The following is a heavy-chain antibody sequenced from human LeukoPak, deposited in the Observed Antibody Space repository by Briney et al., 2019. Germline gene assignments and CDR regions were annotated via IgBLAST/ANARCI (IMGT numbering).Heavy chain of an antibody. V-gene: IGHV3-23*01. CDR1: GFTFISYA. CDR3: AKDGVWSFDI. J-gene: IGHJ3*02. CDR2: ISGSGGST. D-gene: IGHD2-8*01. Sequence: GGSLRLSCAASGFTFISYAMSWVRQAPGKGLEWVSAISGSGGSTYYADSVKGRFTISRDNSKNTLYLQMNRLRAEDTAVYYCAKDGVWSFDIWGQGTMVTVSS.